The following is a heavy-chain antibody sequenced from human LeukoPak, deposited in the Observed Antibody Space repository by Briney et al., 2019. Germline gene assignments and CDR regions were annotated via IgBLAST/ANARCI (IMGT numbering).Heavy chain of an antibody. Sequence: SETLSLTCTATGRSISSYYWSWIPQPPGQGLQSIGYIYSSGSTNYNPSLKSRVTISVDTSNNQFSLKLSSVTAPATPVYYCARGINYGDYPDAFDIWGQGTMVTVSS. V-gene: IGHV4-59*01. CDR1: GRSISSYY. CDR2: IYSSGST. CDR3: ARGINYGDYPDAFDI. D-gene: IGHD4-17*01. J-gene: IGHJ3*02.